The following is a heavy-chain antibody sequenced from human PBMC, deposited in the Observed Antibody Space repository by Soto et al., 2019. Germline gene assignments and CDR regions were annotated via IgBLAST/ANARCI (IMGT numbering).Heavy chain of an antibody. CDR1: GFAFSTYS. CDR3: ARARCTSTSCYRGMDV. V-gene: IGHV3-48*02. Sequence: PGESLKISCAASGFAFSTYSVNWVRQAPGKGLEWVSHISSTSTTINYADSVRGRFTISRDNAKNSLYLQMNSLRDEDTAVYYCARARCTSTSCYRGMDVWGQGTTVTVSS. D-gene: IGHD2-2*02. CDR2: ISSTSTTI. J-gene: IGHJ6*02.